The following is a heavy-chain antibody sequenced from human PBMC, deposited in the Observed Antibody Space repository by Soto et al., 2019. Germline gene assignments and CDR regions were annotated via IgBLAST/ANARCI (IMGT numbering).Heavy chain of an antibody. CDR3: AHRRGYYGTYYFDY. J-gene: IGHJ4*02. V-gene: IGHV2-5*01. D-gene: IGHD3-10*01. CDR2: IYWNDDK. CDR1: GFSLSTSGVG. Sequence: SGPTLVNPTQTLTLTCTFSGFSLSTSGVGVGWIRQPPGKALEWLALIYWNDDKCYSPSLKSRLTITKDTSKNQVVLTMTNMDPVDTATYYCAHRRGYYGTYYFDYWGQGTLVTVSS.